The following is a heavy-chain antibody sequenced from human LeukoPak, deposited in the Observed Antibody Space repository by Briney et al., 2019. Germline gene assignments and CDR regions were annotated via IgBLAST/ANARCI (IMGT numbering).Heavy chain of an antibody. CDR3: ARDTPSLYGMDV. V-gene: IGHV4-59*01. J-gene: IGHJ6*02. CDR1: GGPISSYY. Sequence: SETLSLTCTVSGGPISSYYWSWIRQPPGKGLEWIGYIYYSGSTNCNPSLKSRVTISVDTSKNQFSLKLSSVTAADTAVYYCARDTPSLYGMDVWGQGTTVTVSS. CDR2: IYYSGST.